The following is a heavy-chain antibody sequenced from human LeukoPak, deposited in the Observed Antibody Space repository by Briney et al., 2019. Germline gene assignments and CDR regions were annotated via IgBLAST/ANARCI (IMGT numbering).Heavy chain of an antibody. Sequence: ASVKVSCKASGYTFTGYYMHWVRQAPGQGLEWMGWINPNSGGTNYAQKFQGRVTMTRDTSISTAYMELSRLRSDDTAVYYCAREIPQYCSSTSCYGGRFDPWGQGTLVTVSS. D-gene: IGHD2-2*01. CDR3: AREIPQYCSSTSCYGGRFDP. V-gene: IGHV1-2*02. CDR2: INPNSGGT. J-gene: IGHJ5*02. CDR1: GYTFTGYY.